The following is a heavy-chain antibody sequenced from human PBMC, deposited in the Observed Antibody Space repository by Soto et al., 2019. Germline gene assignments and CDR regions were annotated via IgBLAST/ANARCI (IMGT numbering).Heavy chain of an antibody. V-gene: IGHV4-39*01. CDR2: IYYSGST. Sequence: QLQLQESGPGLVKPSETLSLTCTVSGGSISGSGYYWGWIRQPPGKGLEWIGTIYYSGSTYSNSSLKSRVTISVDTSKNQFSLKLSSVTAADTAIYYCARHYGAFDPWGQGNLVTVSS. CDR1: GGSISGSGYY. J-gene: IGHJ5*02. D-gene: IGHD4-17*01. CDR3: ARHYGAFDP.